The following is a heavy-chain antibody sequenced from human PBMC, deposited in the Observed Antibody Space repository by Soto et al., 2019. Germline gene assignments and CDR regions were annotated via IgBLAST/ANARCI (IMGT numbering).Heavy chain of an antibody. V-gene: IGHV3-33*01. J-gene: IGHJ4*02. CDR1: GFSFSSHG. D-gene: IGHD3-10*01. CDR2: IWYDGSNK. Sequence: PGGSLRLSCAASGFSFSSHGMHWVRQAPGKGLEWLAVIWYDGSNKYYADSVKGRFTISRDNSKNMVYLQMNSLRVDDTAVYFCARWGDNKVFDYWGQGTLVTVSS. CDR3: ARWGDNKVFDY.